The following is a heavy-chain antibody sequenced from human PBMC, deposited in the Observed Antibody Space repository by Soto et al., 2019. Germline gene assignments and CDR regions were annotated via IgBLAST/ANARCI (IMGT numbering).Heavy chain of an antibody. V-gene: IGHV4-59*01. J-gene: IGHJ4*02. CDR1: GGSIGSYH. CDR2: VYYTGTT. D-gene: IGHD4-17*01. Sequence: QVLLQESGPGQVNPSETLSLTCTVSGGSIGSYHWSWVLQPPGKGLEWIASVYYTGTTNYTPSLGSRVTISIDAPENQISLKLTSVTAADTAFYYCARDTVLTGMFDFWGQGTLVTVSS. CDR3: ARDTVLTGMFDF.